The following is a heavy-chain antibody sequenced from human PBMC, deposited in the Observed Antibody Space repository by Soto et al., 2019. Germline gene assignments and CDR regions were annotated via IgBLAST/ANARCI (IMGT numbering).Heavy chain of an antibody. Sequence: ASVKVSCKASGYTFTGYYMHWVRQAPGRGLEWMGWINPNSGGTNYAQKFQGWVTMTRDTSISTAYMELSRLRSDDTAVYYCARVVAAAGTAYYGMDVWGQGTTVTV. CDR3: ARVVAAAGTAYYGMDV. J-gene: IGHJ6*02. V-gene: IGHV1-2*04. D-gene: IGHD6-13*01. CDR1: GYTFTGYY. CDR2: INPNSGGT.